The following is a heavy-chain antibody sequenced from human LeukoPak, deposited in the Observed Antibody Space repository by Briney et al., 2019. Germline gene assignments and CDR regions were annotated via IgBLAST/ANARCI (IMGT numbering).Heavy chain of an antibody. CDR2: MNPNSGNT. Sequence: GASVKVSCKASGYTFTSYDINWVRQATGQGFEWTGWMNPNSGNTGYAQKFQGRVTITRNTSISTAYMELSSLRSEDTAVYYCARGGAAAETWFDPWGQGTLVTVSS. CDR1: GYTFTSYD. CDR3: ARGGAAAETWFDP. V-gene: IGHV1-8*02. D-gene: IGHD6-13*01. J-gene: IGHJ5*02.